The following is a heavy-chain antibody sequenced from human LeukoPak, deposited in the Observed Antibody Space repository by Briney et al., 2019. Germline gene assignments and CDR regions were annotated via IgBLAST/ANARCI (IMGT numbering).Heavy chain of an antibody. Sequence: PSETLSLTCTVSGGSISSSSYYWGWIRQPPGKGLEWIGSIDYSGNTYYNPSLKSRVTISGDTSKNQFSLKLTSVTAADTAVYYCARTTEGGYTYGYFYYYYMDVWGKGTTVTISS. CDR2: IDYSGNT. D-gene: IGHD5-18*01. J-gene: IGHJ6*03. CDR1: GGSISSSSYY. CDR3: ARTTEGGYTYGYFYYYYMDV. V-gene: IGHV4-39*07.